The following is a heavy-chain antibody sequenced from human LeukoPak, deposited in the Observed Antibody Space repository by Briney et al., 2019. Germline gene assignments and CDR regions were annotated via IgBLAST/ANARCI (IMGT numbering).Heavy chain of an antibody. CDR1: GYTFTSYH. CDR3: ARAGIVVVTAITYYFDY. D-gene: IGHD2-21*02. Sequence: ASVKVSCKASGYTFTSYHMHWVRQAPGQGLEWMGIINPSGGSTSYAQKFQGRVTMTRDTSTSTVYMELSSLRSEDTAVYYCARAGIVVVTAITYYFDYWGQGTLVTVSS. V-gene: IGHV1-46*01. CDR2: INPSGGST. J-gene: IGHJ4*02.